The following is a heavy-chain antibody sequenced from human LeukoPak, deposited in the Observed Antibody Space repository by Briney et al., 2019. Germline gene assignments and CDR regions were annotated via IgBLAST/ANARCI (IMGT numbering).Heavy chain of an antibody. CDR3: ARGDHVRIYAESSFDF. J-gene: IGHJ3*01. V-gene: IGHV1-24*01. CDR1: GYTLTELS. Sequence: ASVKVSCKVSGYTLTELSMHWVRQAPGKGLEWMGGFDPEDGETIYAQKFQGRVTMTEDTSTDTAYMELSSLRSEDTAVYYCARGDHVRIYAESSFDFWGQGTMVTVSS. D-gene: IGHD5/OR15-5a*01. CDR2: FDPEDGET.